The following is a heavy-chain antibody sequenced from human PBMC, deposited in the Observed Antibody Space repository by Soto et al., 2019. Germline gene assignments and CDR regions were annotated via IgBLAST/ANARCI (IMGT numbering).Heavy chain of an antibody. Sequence: PSETLSLTCTVSGGSISSSSYYWGWIRQPPGKGLEWIGSIYYSGSTYYNPSLKSRVTISVDTSKNQFSLKLSSVTAADTAVYYCASTMVRGVTGYYYYVMDVWGKGTTVTVSS. V-gene: IGHV4-39*01. CDR3: ASTMVRGVTGYYYYVMDV. D-gene: IGHD3-10*01. CDR2: IYYSGST. J-gene: IGHJ6*04. CDR1: GGSISSSSYY.